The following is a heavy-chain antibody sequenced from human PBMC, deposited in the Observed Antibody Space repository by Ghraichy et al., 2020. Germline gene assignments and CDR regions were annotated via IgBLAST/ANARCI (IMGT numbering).Heavy chain of an antibody. D-gene: IGHD2-2*01. J-gene: IGHJ5*02. V-gene: IGHV4-39*01. CDR3: ARHDRSYQLLSLNWFDP. CDR2: IYYSGST. Sequence: SETLSLTCTVSGGSISSSSYYWGWIRQPPGKGLEWIGSIYYSGSTYYNPSLKSRVTISVDTSKNQFSLKLSSVTAADTAVYYCARHDRSYQLLSLNWFDPWGQGTLVTVSS. CDR1: GGSISSSSYY.